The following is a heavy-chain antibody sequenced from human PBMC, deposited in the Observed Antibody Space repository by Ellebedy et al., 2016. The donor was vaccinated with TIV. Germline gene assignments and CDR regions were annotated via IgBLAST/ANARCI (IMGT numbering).Heavy chain of an antibody. Sequence: MPSETLSLTCTVSGGSISSYYWSWIRPPPGKGLEWIGYIYYSGSTNYNPSLKSRVTISVDTSKNQFSLKLTSVTAADTAVYYRARHSIAAAGGTFDYWGQGTLVTVSS. CDR1: GGSISSYY. J-gene: IGHJ4*02. CDR2: IYYSGST. CDR3: ARHSIAAAGGTFDY. D-gene: IGHD6-13*01. V-gene: IGHV4-59*08.